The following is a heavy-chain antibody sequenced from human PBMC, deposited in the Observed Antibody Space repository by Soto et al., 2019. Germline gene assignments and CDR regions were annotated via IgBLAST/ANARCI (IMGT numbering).Heavy chain of an antibody. CDR2: IKSKTDGGTT. CDR1: GFTFSNAW. V-gene: IGHV3-15*01. CDR3: TTERAPAPYLQLGC. Sequence: GGSLRLSCAASGFTFSNAWMSWVRQAPGKGLEWVGRIKSKTDGGTTDYAAPVKGRFTISRDDSKNTLYLQMNSLKTEDTAVYYCTTERAPAPYLQLGCWGQGTLVTVSS. D-gene: IGHD6-6*01. J-gene: IGHJ4*02.